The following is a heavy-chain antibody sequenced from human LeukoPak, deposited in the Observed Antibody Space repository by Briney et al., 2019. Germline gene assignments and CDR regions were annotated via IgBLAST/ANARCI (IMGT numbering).Heavy chain of an antibody. D-gene: IGHD5-12*01. CDR3: VKDITVATITTDY. CDR2: ISSNGGST. V-gene: IGHV3-64D*06. Sequence: GGSLRLSCSASGFTFSSYAMHWVRQAPGKGLEYVSAISSNGGSTYYADSVKGRFTISRDNSKNTLYLQMSSLRAEDTAAYYCVKDITVATITTDYWGQGTLVTVSS. J-gene: IGHJ4*02. CDR1: GFTFSSYA.